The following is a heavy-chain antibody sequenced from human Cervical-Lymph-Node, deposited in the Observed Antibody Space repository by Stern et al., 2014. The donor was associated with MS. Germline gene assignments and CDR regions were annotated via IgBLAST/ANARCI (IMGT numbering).Heavy chain of an antibody. V-gene: IGHV1-46*02. J-gene: IGHJ3*02. Sequence: QVQLVQSGAEVKKPGASVEVSCTSSGFSFNTYYMHWVRQAPGQGLEWLGLINPSGRTTTYAHKFQARMTMTRDTSTTTFYMILDSLTSDDTAVYFCASRIGGYRKLDAFDIWGQGTVVTVSS. CDR2: INPSGRTT. D-gene: IGHD5-12*01. CDR1: GFSFNTYY. CDR3: ASRIGGYRKLDAFDI.